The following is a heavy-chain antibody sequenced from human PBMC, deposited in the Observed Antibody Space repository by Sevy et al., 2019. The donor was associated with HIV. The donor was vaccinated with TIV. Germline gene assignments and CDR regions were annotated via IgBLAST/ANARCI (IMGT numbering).Heavy chain of an antibody. Sequence: GGSLRLSCAASGFTFSGSAMQWVRQASGKGLEWVGRIRSKGNSYATAYAASVKGRFTISRDDSKNTLYLQMNSLRAEDTAVYYCAKTINSGGGVVPAANYYYYGLDVWGQGTTVTVSS. CDR1: GFTFSGSA. J-gene: IGHJ6*02. D-gene: IGHD2-2*01. CDR2: IRSKGNSYAT. CDR3: AKTINSGGGVVPAANYYYYGLDV. V-gene: IGHV3-73*01.